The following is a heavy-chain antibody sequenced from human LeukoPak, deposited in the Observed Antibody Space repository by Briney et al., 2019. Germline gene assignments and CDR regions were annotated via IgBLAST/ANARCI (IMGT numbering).Heavy chain of an antibody. J-gene: IGHJ4*02. D-gene: IGHD6-13*01. CDR3: ARAIAAAANFDY. V-gene: IGHV4-59*01. Sequence: SETLSLTCAVSGDSITTYYWSWIRQPPGKGLEWIGYIYYSGSTNYNPSLKSRVTISVDTSKNQFSLKLSSVTAADTAVYYCARAIAAAANFDYWGQGTLVTVSS. CDR2: IYYSGST. CDR1: GDSITTYY.